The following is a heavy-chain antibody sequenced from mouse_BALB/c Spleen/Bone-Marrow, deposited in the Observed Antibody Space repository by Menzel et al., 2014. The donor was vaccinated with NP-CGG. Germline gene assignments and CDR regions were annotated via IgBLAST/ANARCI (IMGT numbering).Heavy chain of an antibody. J-gene: IGHJ2*01. CDR1: GFTFSSIG. D-gene: IGHD2-14*01. Sequence: EVQGVESGGGLVQPGGSRKLSCAASGFTFSSIGMHWVRQAPEKGLEWVAYISSGSSTIYYADTVKGRFTISRDNPKNTLFLQMTSLRSEDTAMYYCARDVPLYDVGYFDYWGQGTTLTVSS. CDR2: ISSGSSTI. CDR3: ARDVPLYDVGYFDY. V-gene: IGHV5-17*02.